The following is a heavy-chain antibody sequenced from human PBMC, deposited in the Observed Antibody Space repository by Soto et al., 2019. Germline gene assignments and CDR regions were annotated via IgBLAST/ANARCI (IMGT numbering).Heavy chain of an antibody. CDR3: AHRPSYCSGGSCYSGFDY. J-gene: IGHJ4*02. V-gene: IGHV2-5*02. D-gene: IGHD2-15*01. Sequence: QITLKESGPTLVKPTQTLTLTCTFSGFSLSTSGVGVGWIRQPPGQALEWLALIYWDDGKRYSPSLKSRLTITKDTSKNQVVLTMTHMDPVDTATYYCAHRPSYCSGGSCYSGFDYWGQGTLVTVSS. CDR2: IYWDDGK. CDR1: GFSLSTSGVG.